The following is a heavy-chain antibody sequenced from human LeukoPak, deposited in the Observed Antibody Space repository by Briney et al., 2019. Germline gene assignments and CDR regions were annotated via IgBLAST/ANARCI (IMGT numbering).Heavy chain of an antibody. D-gene: IGHD1-26*01. CDR3: ASGPGTPKGIDY. J-gene: IGHJ4*02. CDR2: IITIFGTA. Sequence: ASVKVSCKASGYTFTSYATSWVRQAPGQGLEWMGGIITIFGTANYAQKFQGRVTITADESTSTAYMELSSLRSEDTAVYYCASGPGTPKGIDYWGQGTLVTVSS. CDR1: GYTFTSYA. V-gene: IGHV1-69*13.